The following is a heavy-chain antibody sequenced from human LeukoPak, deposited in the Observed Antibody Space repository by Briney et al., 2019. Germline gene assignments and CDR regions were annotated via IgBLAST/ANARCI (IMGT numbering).Heavy chain of an antibody. CDR2: IYTSGST. D-gene: IGHD5-12*01. Sequence: SQTLSLTCTVSGGSISSGSYYWSWIRQPAGKGLEWIGRIYTSGSTNYNPSLKSRVTISVDTSKNQFSLKLSSVTAADTAVYYCARGNWLRLGLDYWGQGTLVTVSS. CDR1: GGSISSGSYY. V-gene: IGHV4-61*02. CDR3: ARGNWLRLGLDY. J-gene: IGHJ4*02.